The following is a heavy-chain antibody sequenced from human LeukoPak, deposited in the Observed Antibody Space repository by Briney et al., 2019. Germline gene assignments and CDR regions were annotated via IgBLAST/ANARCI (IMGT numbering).Heavy chain of an antibody. J-gene: IGHJ3*02. V-gene: IGHV4-4*07. Sequence: SETLSLTCTVSGGSISSYYWSWIRQPAGKGLEWIGRIYTSGSTDYNPSLKSRVTISLDTSKNQFSLKVISMTAADTAAYYCTKSDGYGLIRICGRGTMVTVSS. CDR3: TKSDGYGLIRI. CDR2: IYTSGST. CDR1: GGSISSYY. D-gene: IGHD3-10*01.